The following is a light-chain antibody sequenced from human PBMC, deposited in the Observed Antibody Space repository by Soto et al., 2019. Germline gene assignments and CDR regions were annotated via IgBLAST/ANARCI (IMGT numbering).Light chain of an antibody. CDR2: GAS. V-gene: IGKV3-11*01. Sequence: EIVMTQSPATLSVSPGERATLSCRASQSVSSYFAWYQQKPGQAPRLLIYGASNRATGIPARFSGSGSGTDFTLTISSLEPEDFAVYYCQQRSNWPITFGQGTRLEIK. CDR3: QQRSNWPIT. CDR1: QSVSSY. J-gene: IGKJ5*01.